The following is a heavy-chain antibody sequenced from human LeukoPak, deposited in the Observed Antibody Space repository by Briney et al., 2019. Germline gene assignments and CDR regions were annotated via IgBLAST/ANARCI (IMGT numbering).Heavy chain of an antibody. D-gene: IGHD2-2*01. J-gene: IGHJ3*02. V-gene: IGHV4-38-2*02. CDR3: ARAGVVVPAARWFAFDI. Sequence: SETLSLTCTVSGYSISSGYYWGWIRQPPGKGLEWIGSIYHSGSTYYNPSLKSRVTISVDTSKNQFSLKLSSVTAADTAVYYCARAGVVVPAARWFAFDIWGQGTMVTVSS. CDR1: GYSISSGYY. CDR2: IYHSGST.